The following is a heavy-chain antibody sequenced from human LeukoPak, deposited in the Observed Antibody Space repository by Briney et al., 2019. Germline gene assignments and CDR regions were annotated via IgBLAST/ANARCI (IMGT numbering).Heavy chain of an antibody. CDR2: IIPIFGTA. Sequence: ASVKVSCKASGGTFSSYAISWVRQAPGQGLEWMGGIIPIFGTATYAQKFQGRVTITADESTSTAYMELNSLRAEDTAVYYCARLLWFGESHFDYWGQGTLVTVSS. CDR1: GGTFSSYA. J-gene: IGHJ4*02. CDR3: ARLLWFGESHFDY. D-gene: IGHD3-10*01. V-gene: IGHV1-69*13.